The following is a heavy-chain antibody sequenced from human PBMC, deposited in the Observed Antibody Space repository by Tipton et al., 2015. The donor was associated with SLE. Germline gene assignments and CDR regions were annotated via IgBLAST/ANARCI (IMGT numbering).Heavy chain of an antibody. Sequence: TLSLTCAVYGGSFSGYYWSWIRQPPGKGLEWIGEIHDRGSTNYNPSLHSRVTISLDTPKNQFSLKLSSVTAADTAVYYCARRGGVAAPFYGMDVWGQGTTVTVSS. V-gene: IGHV4-34*01. CDR3: ARRGGVAAPFYGMDV. CDR1: GGSFSGYY. J-gene: IGHJ6*02. D-gene: IGHD2-15*01. CDR2: IHDRGST.